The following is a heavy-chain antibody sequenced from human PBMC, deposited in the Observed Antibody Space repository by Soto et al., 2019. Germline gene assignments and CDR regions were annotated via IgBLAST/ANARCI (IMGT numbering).Heavy chain of an antibody. V-gene: IGHV4-34*01. Sequence: SETLSLTYAVYGGSFRGYYWTGIRQPPGTGLEWIGEINHSGSTNYNPSLKSRVTISVDKSKNQFSLKLNSVTAADTAVYYCARSYGSGSYYYGMDVWGQGTTVT. D-gene: IGHD3-10*01. CDR2: INHSGST. CDR3: ARSYGSGSYYYGMDV. CDR1: GGSFRGYY. J-gene: IGHJ6*02.